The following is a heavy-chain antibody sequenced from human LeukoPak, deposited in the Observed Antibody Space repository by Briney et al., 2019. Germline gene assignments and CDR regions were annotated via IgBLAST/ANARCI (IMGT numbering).Heavy chain of an antibody. CDR1: GGSISSSSYY. V-gene: IGHV4-39*07. D-gene: IGHD3-22*01. Sequence: SETLSLTCTVSGGSISSSSYYWGWIRQPPGKGLEWIGSIYYSGSTYYNPSLKSRVTISADTSKNQSSLKLSSVTAADTAVYYCARDKIDYYDSSGSNIFDYWGQGTLVTVSS. CDR3: ARDKIDYYDSSGSNIFDY. J-gene: IGHJ4*02. CDR2: IYYSGST.